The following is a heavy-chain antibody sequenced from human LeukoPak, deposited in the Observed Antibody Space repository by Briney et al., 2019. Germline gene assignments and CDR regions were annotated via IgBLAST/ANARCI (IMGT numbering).Heavy chain of an antibody. D-gene: IGHD3-22*01. CDR1: GYSFTSYW. CDR2: IYPGDSDT. CDR3: ARPGYYDSSGYYPFDY. Sequence: GESLKISCKGSGYSFTSYWIGWVRQMRGKGLEWMGIIYPGDSDTRYSPSFQGQVTISADKSISTAYLQWSSLKASDTAMYYCARPGYYDSSGYYPFDYWGQGTLVTVSS. J-gene: IGHJ4*02. V-gene: IGHV5-51*01.